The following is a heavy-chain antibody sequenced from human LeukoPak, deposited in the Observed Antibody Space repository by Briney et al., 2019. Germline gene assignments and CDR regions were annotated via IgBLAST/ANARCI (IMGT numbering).Heavy chain of an antibody. CDR2: LYPGVST. J-gene: IGHJ6*03. V-gene: IGHV4-4*07. CDR1: GGPMYSYY. Sequence: SETLSLTCTVSGGPMYSYYWSWIRQTAGKGLEWIWRLYPGVSTNYNPSLKRRVTMSVDTSKNQFALKLSAVTAADTAVYYRARLKFYDSTGYSPGHYLDVWGRGTTVTVSS. CDR3: ARLKFYDSTGYSPGHYLDV. D-gene: IGHD3-22*01.